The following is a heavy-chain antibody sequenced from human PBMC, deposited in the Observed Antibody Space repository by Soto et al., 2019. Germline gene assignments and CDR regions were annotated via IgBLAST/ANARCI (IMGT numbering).Heavy chain of an antibody. CDR2: IYYSGST. J-gene: IGHJ2*01. Sequence: QVQLQESGPGLVKPSQTLSLTCTVSGGSISSGGYYWSWIRQHPGKGLEWIGYIYYSGSTYYNPSLKSRVTISVDTSKNQFSLKLSSVTAADTAVYYCAGRQGGSIVVVPAAKRQDWYFDLWGRGTLVTVSS. CDR3: AGRQGGSIVVVPAAKRQDWYFDL. V-gene: IGHV4-31*03. D-gene: IGHD2-2*01. CDR1: GGSISSGGYY.